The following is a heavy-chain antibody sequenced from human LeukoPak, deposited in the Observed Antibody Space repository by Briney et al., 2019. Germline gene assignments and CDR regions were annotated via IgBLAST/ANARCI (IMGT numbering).Heavy chain of an antibody. V-gene: IGHV3-13*04. J-gene: IGHJ6*02. D-gene: IGHD3-10*01. Sequence: GGSLRLFCAASGFNLCSFDIHWVRQATRKGLEWVSDIGSAGDTYYPGSVKGRFTISRENAKNSLYLQMNSLRAGDTAVYYCARADVVRGFLRGYYYYGMDVWGQGTTVTVSS. CDR2: IGSAGDT. CDR3: ARADVVRGFLRGYYYYGMDV. CDR1: GFNLCSFD.